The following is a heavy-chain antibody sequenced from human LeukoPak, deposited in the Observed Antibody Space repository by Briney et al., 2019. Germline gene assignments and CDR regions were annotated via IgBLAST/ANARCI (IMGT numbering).Heavy chain of an antibody. CDR1: GFTFNNYA. CDR3: ARDYADYVGYFFFDY. D-gene: IGHD4-17*01. J-gene: IGHJ4*02. V-gene: IGHV3-23*01. CDR2: ISGGGETT. Sequence: GGSLRLSCAASGFTFNNYATNWVRQAPGKWLEWVSSISGGGETTYYADSAKGPFTNSRDNSQNTLYLEMNSLRAEDTAVYYCARDYADYVGYFFFDYWGQGTLVTVSS.